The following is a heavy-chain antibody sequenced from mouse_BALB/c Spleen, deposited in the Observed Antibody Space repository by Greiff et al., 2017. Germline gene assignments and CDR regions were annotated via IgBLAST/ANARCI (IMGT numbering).Heavy chain of an antibody. CDR2: INPYNGDT. CDR3: GRTSTVVATDAMDY. J-gene: IGHJ4*01. V-gene: IGHV1-37*01. Sequence: EVQLVESGPELVKPGASVKISCKASGYSFTGYFMNWVKQSHGKSLEWIGRINPYNGDTFYNQKFKGKATLTVDKSSSTAHMELLSLTSEDSAVYYCGRTSTVVATDAMDYWGQGTSVTVSS. D-gene: IGHD1-1*01. CDR1: GYSFTGYF.